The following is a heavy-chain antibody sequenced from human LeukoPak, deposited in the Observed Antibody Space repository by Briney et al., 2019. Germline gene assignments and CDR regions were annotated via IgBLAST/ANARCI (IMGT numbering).Heavy chain of an antibody. V-gene: IGHV3-30*18. J-gene: IGHJ5*02. CDR3: AKRVNTGSFDP. CDR2: ISYDANDK. CDR1: GFTFSDYG. D-gene: IGHD1-1*01. Sequence: GGSLRPSCAASGFTFSDYGMHWVRQAPGKGLEWVAIISYDANDKYYAGSVKGRFTISRDNSKNTLYLQMNSLRPEDTAVYYCAKRVNTGSFDPWGQGTLVTVSS.